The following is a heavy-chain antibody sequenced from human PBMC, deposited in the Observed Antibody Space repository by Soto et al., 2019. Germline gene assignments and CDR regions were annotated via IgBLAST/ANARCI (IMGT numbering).Heavy chain of an antibody. Sequence: QVQLVQSGAEVKKPGASVKVSYKASGYTFTSYGISWVRQAPGQGLEWMGWISAYNGNTNYAQKLQGRATTTTDTPPSPASMELRSLRSDDTAVYSCARGSTAIDSWGQGTLSPSPQ. CDR2: ISAYNGNT. CDR3: ARGSTAIDS. D-gene: IGHD2-2*01. J-gene: IGHJ4*02. V-gene: IGHV1-18*01. CDR1: GYTFTSYG.